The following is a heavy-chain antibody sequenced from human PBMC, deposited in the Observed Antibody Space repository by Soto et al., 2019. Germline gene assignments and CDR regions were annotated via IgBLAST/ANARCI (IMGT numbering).Heavy chain of an antibody. CDR2: VYHTGRT. V-gene: IGHV4-61*01. CDR1: GGSFKSGSYA. J-gene: IGHJ4*02. CDR3: ARDFAYFDS. D-gene: IGHD3-3*01. Sequence: SETLSLTCTVSGGSFKSGSYAWSWIRQPPGKGLEWIGYVYHTGRTSYNPSPKSRDSISMDTSKNQFSLNLDSVTAAATAVYFCARDFAYFDSWGQGTLVTVSS.